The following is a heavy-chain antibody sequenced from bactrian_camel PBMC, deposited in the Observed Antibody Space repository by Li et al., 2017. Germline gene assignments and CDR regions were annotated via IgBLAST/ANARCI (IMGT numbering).Heavy chain of an antibody. CDR1: EYTHSTYA. D-gene: IGHD3*01. V-gene: IGHV3S55*01. CDR3: AARTDYCGYTLQERHYPF. J-gene: IGHJ4*01. Sequence: VQLVESGGGSVQAGGSLRLSCVVSEYTHSTYAMGWFRQAPGKEREGVAAIGSDGSTGYADSVKGRFTISKDNAKNTLYLRMNSLKPEDTGMYYCAARTDYCGYTLQERHYPFWGQGTQVTVS. CDR2: IGSDGST.